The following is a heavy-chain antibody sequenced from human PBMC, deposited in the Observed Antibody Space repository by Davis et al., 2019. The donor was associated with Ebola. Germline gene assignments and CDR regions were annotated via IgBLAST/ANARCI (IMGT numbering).Heavy chain of an antibody. CDR2: INPNSGGT. D-gene: IGHD6-13*01. CDR1: GYTFTGYY. CDR3: ARDPVNDSSSWLSYFDY. Sequence: ASVKVSCKASGYTFTGYYMHWVRQAPGQGLEWMGWINPNSGGTNYAQKFQGRVTMTRDTSISTAYMELSRLRSDDTAVYYCARDPVNDSSSWLSYFDYWGQGTLVTVSS. V-gene: IGHV1-2*02. J-gene: IGHJ4*02.